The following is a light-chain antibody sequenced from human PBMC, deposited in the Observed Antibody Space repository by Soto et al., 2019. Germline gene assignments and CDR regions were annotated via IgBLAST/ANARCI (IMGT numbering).Light chain of an antibody. CDR3: ATWDDSLNAAV. J-gene: IGLJ7*01. V-gene: IGLV1-40*01. CDR1: SSNFGAGYD. Sequence: QSVLTQPPSVSGAPGQRITISCTGSSSNFGAGYDVHWYQQLPGTAPKLLIYANSNRPSGVPDRFSGSKSGTSASLAISGLQSDDEAHYYCATWDDSLNAAVFGGGTQLTVL. CDR2: ANS.